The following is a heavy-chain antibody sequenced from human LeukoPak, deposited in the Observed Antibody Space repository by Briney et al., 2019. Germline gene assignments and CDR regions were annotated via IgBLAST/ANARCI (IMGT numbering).Heavy chain of an antibody. CDR2: INPNSGGT. D-gene: IGHD2-21*02. CDR3: AREPWYCGGDCYSAQYFQH. V-gene: IGHV1-2*02. CDR1: GYTFTGYY. J-gene: IGHJ1*01. Sequence: ASVMVSCKASGYTFTGYYMHWVRQAPGQGLEWMGWINPNSGGTNYAQKFQGRVTMTRDTSISTAYMELSRLRSDDTAVYYCAREPWYCGGDCYSAQYFQHWGQGTLVTVSS.